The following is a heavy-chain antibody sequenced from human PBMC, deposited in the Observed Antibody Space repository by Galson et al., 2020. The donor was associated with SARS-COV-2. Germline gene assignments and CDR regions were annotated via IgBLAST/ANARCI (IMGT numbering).Heavy chain of an antibody. D-gene: IGHD2-8*02. V-gene: IGHV3-21*01. CDR3: ARDMGTGFRMYWYFDL. CDR2: ISGSTSYK. J-gene: IGHJ2*01. Sequence: GESLKISCSASGFTFSDPNMIWVRQAPGKGLEWVSSISGSTSYKYYADSVKGRFTISRDNAKNSLYLQMDSLRAEDTGVYYCARDMGTGFRMYWYFDLWGRGTLVTV. CDR1: GFTFSDPN.